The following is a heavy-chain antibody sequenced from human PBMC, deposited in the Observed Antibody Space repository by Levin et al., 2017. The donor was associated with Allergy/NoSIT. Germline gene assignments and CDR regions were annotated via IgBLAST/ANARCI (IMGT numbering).Heavy chain of an antibody. CDR3: ARAGYYDSSGYYYALEGGMDV. Sequence: PGGSLRLSCAASGFTFSSYSMNWVRQAPGKGLEWVSSISSSSSYIYYADSVKGRFTISRDNAKNSLYLQMNSLRAEDTAVYYCARAGYYDSSGYYYALEGGMDVWGQGTTVTVSS. CDR1: GFTFSSYS. CDR2: ISSSSSYI. D-gene: IGHD3-22*01. J-gene: IGHJ6*02. V-gene: IGHV3-21*01.